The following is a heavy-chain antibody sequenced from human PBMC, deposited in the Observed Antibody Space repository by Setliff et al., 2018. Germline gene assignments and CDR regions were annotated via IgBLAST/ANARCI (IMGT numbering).Heavy chain of an antibody. J-gene: IGHJ5*02. CDR2: ISGSGGST. CDR3: AKSWVVPAAITFSGFDP. CDR1: GFTSSSYA. D-gene: IGHD2-2*01. V-gene: IGHV3-23*01. Sequence: GGSLRLSCAASGFTSSSYAMSWVRQAPGKGLEWVSAISGSGGSTYYADSVKGRFTISRDNSKNTLYLQMNSLRAEDTAVYYCAKSWVVPAAITFSGFDPWGQGTLVTVSS.